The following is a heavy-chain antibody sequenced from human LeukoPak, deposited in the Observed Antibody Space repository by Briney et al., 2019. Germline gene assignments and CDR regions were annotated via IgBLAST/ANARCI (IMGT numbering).Heavy chain of an antibody. CDR1: GPSITNYY. CDR3: ARTLGSADYSLIYS. Sequence: SETLSLTCAVSGPSITNYYFSWIRQSAGKGLEWIGHIDTTGSTRYNPSLKSRVTMSGATSKNQISLKMTSVTAADTAMYYCARTLGSADYSLIYSWGQGTLVTVSS. D-gene: IGHD3-16*01. CDR2: IDTTGST. V-gene: IGHV4-4*07. J-gene: IGHJ4*02.